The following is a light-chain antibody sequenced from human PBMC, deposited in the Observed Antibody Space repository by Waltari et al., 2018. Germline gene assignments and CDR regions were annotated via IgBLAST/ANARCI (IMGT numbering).Light chain of an antibody. CDR1: SSDVGGFNY. V-gene: IGLV2-14*03. Sequence: QSALAQPASVSGSPGQSITISCTGTSSDVGGFNYVSWYPQHPGKAPKLIIYSVTIRPSGVSDRFSGSQSGNTASLTISGLQAEDEAYYCCSSYPSTSTWVFGRGTKLTVL. J-gene: IGLJ3*02. CDR3: SSYPSTSTWV. CDR2: SVT.